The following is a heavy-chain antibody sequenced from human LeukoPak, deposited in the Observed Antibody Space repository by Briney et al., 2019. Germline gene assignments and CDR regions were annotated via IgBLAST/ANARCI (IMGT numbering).Heavy chain of an antibody. J-gene: IGHJ3*02. V-gene: IGHV4-39*07. CDR1: GGSISSGSYY. CDR3: ARFGIAARDAFDI. CDR2: IYHSGST. D-gene: IGHD6-6*01. Sequence: SETLSLTCTVSGGSISSGSYYWSWIRQPAGKGLEWIGSIYHSGSTYYNPSLKSRVTISVDTSKNQFSLKLSSVTAADTAVHYCARFGIAARDAFDIWGQGTMVTVSS.